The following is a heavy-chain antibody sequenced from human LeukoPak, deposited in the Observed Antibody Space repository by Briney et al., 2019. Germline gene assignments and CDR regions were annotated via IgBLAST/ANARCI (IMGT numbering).Heavy chain of an antibody. CDR3: ARIGFSTSWADFDY. CDR2: IRTDGREK. J-gene: IGHJ4*02. CDR1: GFTFGGYG. Sequence: PGTSLRLSCAASGFTFGGYGMHWVRQAPGKGLEWVASIRTDGREKYHADSVQGRFSISRDNSKNTLYLQMDSLRAEDTALYYCARIGFSTSWADFDYRGQGTLVTVSS. V-gene: IGHV3-33*01. D-gene: IGHD2-2*01.